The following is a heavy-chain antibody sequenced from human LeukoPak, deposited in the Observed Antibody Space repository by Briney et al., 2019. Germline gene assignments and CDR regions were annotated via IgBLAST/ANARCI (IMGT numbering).Heavy chain of an antibody. CDR3: ARTTGTPEAGILDS. D-gene: IGHD6-13*01. Sequence: GGSLRLSCAASGFTFSSYGMHWVRQAPGKGLEWVAIIWYDGSNRYYADAVTGRFAVSKDNSKNTLYLQMDSLGAEDTAMYYCARTTGTPEAGILDSWGRGTLVTVSS. CDR1: GFTFSSYG. CDR2: IWYDGSNR. V-gene: IGHV3-33*01. J-gene: IGHJ5*01.